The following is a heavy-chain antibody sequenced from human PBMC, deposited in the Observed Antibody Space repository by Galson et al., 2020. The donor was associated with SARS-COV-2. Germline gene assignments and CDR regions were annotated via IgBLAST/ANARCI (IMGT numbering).Heavy chain of an antibody. CDR2: INRSGST. CDR1: GGSFSDHS. D-gene: IGHD2-15*01. Sequence: SETLSLTCAVYGGSFSDHSWNWIRQPPGKGLEWIGEINRSGSTNQNPSLKSRVTMSVDTSENQFSLKLTSVTAADTAVYYCARGLIRYCIGGPCSLFDYWGQGTLVTVSS. CDR3: ARGLIRYCIGGPCSLFDY. V-gene: IGHV4-34*01. J-gene: IGHJ4*02.